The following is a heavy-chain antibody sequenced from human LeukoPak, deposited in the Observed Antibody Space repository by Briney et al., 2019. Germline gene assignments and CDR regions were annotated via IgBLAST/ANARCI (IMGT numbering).Heavy chain of an antibody. CDR1: GFTFSSYG. CDR2: IWYDGSNK. J-gene: IGHJ6*03. D-gene: IGHD2-2*01. Sequence: GRSQRLSCAASGFTFSSYGMHWVRQAPGKGLEWVAVIWYDGSNKYYADSVKGRFTISRDNSKNTLYLQMNSLRAEDTAVYYCAKAGTLGYCSSTSCPTHMDVWGKGTTVTVSS. V-gene: IGHV3-33*06. CDR3: AKAGTLGYCSSTSCPTHMDV.